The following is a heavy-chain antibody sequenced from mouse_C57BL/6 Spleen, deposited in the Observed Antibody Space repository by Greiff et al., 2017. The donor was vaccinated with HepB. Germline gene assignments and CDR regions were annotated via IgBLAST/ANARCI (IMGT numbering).Heavy chain of an antibody. CDR1: GYTFTSYW. V-gene: IGHV1-50*01. D-gene: IGHD1-1*01. Sequence: QVQLQQPGAELVKPGASVKLSCKASGYTFTSYWMQWVKQRPGQGLEWIGEIDPSDSYTNYNQKFKGKATLTVDTSSSTAYMQLSSLTSEDSAVYYCARRDYYYGSSYPRSFAYWGQGTLVTVSA. CDR2: IDPSDSYT. J-gene: IGHJ3*01. CDR3: ARRDYYYGSSYPRSFAY.